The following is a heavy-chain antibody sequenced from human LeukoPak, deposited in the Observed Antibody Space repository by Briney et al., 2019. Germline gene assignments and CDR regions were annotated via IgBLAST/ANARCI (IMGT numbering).Heavy chain of an antibody. CDR3: AKDQSLAAARPFYYYYYGMDV. V-gene: IGHV3-23*01. J-gene: IGHJ6*02. CDR2: ITGSGGSI. D-gene: IGHD6-6*01. CDR1: GFTFRLYV. Sequence: GGSLRLSCVASGFTFRLYVMTWVRQAPGKGLEWVSAITGSGGSIYYADSVRGRFTISRDNSKNTLYLQMNSLRAEDTAVYYCAKDQSLAAARPFYYYYYGMDVWGQGTTVTVSS.